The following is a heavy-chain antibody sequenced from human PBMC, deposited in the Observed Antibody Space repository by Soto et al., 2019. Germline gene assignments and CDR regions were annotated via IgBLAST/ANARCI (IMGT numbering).Heavy chain of an antibody. CDR1: GGSISSSSYY. V-gene: IGHV4-39*01. Sequence: QLQLQESGPGLVKPSETLSLTCTVSGGSISSSSYYWGWIRQPPGKGLEWIGNIYYSGSTYYNPSLKSRVTITVDTSKNQFSLKLSSVTVADTAVYYCVRQDYYGSGSYSHFDYWGQGTLVTVSS. CDR3: VRQDYYGSGSYSHFDY. CDR2: IYYSGST. J-gene: IGHJ4*02. D-gene: IGHD3-10*01.